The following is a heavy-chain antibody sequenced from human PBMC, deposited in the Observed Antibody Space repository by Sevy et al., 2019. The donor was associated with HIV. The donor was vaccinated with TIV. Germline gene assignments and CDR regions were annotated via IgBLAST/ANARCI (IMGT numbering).Heavy chain of an antibody. CDR1: GGSISSSSYY. J-gene: IGHJ5*02. CDR3: ARRSFDIVLVPAALGWFDP. CDR2: IYYSGSS. V-gene: IGHV4-39*01. D-gene: IGHD2-2*01. Sequence: SETLSLTCTVSGGSISSSSYYWGWIRQPPGKGLERIGSIYYSGSSYYHPSLKSRVTISVDTSKNQFSLKLSSVTAADTAVYYCARRSFDIVLVPAALGWFDPWGQGTLVTVSS.